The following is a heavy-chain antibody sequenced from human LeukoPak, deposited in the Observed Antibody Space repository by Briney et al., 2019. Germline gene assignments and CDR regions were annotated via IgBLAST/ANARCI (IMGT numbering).Heavy chain of an antibody. CDR3: ARGYLYYYDSSGYFTFDY. CDR1: GGSISSGGYY. V-gene: IGHV4-39*07. J-gene: IGHJ4*02. D-gene: IGHD3-22*01. CDR2: INHSGST. Sequence: SETLSLTCTVSGGSISSGGYYWSWIRQPPGKGLEWIGEINHSGSTNYNPSLKSRVTISVDTSKNQFSLKLSSVTAADTAVYYCARGYLYYYDSSGYFTFDYWGQGTLVTVSS.